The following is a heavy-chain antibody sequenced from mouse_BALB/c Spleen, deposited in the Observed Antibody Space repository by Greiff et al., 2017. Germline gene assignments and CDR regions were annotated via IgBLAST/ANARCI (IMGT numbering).Heavy chain of an antibody. CDR3: ARSLIYYDYDVGY. D-gene: IGHD2-4*01. J-gene: IGHJ2*01. V-gene: IGHV1-80*01. CDR2: IYPGDGDT. Sequence: VQRVESGAELVRPGSSVKISCKASGYAFSSYWMNWVKQRPGQGLEWIGQIYPGDGDTNYNGKFKGKATLTADKSSSPAYMQLSSLTSEDSAVYFCARSLIYYDYDVGYWGQGTTLTVSS. CDR1: GYAFSSYW.